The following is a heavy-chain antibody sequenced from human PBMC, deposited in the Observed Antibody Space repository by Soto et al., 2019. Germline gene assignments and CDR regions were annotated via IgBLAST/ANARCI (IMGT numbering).Heavy chain of an antibody. D-gene: IGHD3-10*01. J-gene: IGHJ6*03. V-gene: IGHV3-15*01. Sequence: LRLSCAASGFTFSNAWMSWVRQAPGKGLEWVGRIKSKTDGGTTDYAAPVKGRFTISRDDSKNTLYLQMNSLKTEDTAVYYCVGELLGEYYYYYMDVWGKGTTVTVSS. CDR2: IKSKTDGGTT. CDR1: GFTFSNAW. CDR3: VGELLGEYYYYYMDV.